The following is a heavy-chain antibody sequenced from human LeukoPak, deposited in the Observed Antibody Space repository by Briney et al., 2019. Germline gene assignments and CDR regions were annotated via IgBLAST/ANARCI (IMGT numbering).Heavy chain of an antibody. J-gene: IGHJ5*02. CDR1: GYTFTGYY. CDR2: INPNSGGT. Sequence: ASVKVSCKASGYTFTGYYMHWVRQAPGQGLEWMGRINPNSGGTNYAQKFQGRVTMTRDTSISTAYMELSRLRSDDTAVYYCARAEGLRFLKWLSASYNWFDPWGQGTLVTVSS. V-gene: IGHV1-2*06. CDR3: ARAEGLRFLKWLSASYNWFDP. D-gene: IGHD3-3*01.